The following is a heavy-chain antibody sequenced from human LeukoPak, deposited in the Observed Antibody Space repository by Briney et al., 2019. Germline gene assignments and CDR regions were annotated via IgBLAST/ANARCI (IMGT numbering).Heavy chain of an antibody. CDR3: ARDTISGSYGY. CDR1: GGSISGNSYY. J-gene: IGHJ4*02. D-gene: IGHD1-26*01. Sequence: SETLSLTCTVSGGSISGNSYYWGWIRQPPGKGLEWIGTIYYSGTTYYNPSLKSRVTISVDTSKNQFSLKLSSVTAADTAVYYCARDTISGSYGYWGQGTLVTVSS. V-gene: IGHV4-39*07. CDR2: IYYSGTT.